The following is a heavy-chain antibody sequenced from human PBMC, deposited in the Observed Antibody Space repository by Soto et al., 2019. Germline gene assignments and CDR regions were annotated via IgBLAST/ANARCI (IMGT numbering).Heavy chain of an antibody. V-gene: IGHV1-24*01. CDR1: GYTFTSYG. J-gene: IGHJ4*02. Sequence: ASVKVSCKASGYTFTSYGISWVRQAPGKGLEWLGGFDPDDGGTIYAQTLQGRVTMTEDTYTDTAYMDLSSLTSEDTAVYYCATVTYYDLLTGDFDYWGQGSLVTVSS. CDR2: FDPDDGGT. D-gene: IGHD3-9*01. CDR3: ATVTYYDLLTGDFDY.